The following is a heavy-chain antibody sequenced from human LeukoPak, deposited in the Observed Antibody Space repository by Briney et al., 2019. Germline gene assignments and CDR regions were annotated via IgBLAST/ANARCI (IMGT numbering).Heavy chain of an antibody. Sequence: ASVKVSCKASGYTFTGYYMHWVRQAPGQGLEWMGWINPNSGGTNYARKFQGRVTMTRDTSISTAYMELSRLRSDDTAVYYCARDGHGDYFNWFDPWGQGTLVTVSS. CDR3: ARDGHGDYFNWFDP. CDR1: GYTFTGYY. V-gene: IGHV1-2*02. D-gene: IGHD4-17*01. CDR2: INPNSGGT. J-gene: IGHJ5*02.